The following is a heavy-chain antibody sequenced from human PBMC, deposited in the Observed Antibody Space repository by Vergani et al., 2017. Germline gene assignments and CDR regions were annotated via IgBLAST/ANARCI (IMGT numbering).Heavy chain of an antibody. CDR3: ARREISGSSVPFDY. CDR2: ISSSNSYI. Sequence: EVQLVESGGGLVKPGGSLRLSCAASGFTFSSYSMNWVRQAPGKGLEWVSSISSSNSYIYYADSVKGRFTISRDNAKNSLYLQMNSLRAEDTAVYYCARREISGSSVPFDYWGQGTLVTVSS. D-gene: IGHD3-10*01. V-gene: IGHV3-21*01. CDR1: GFTFSSYS. J-gene: IGHJ4*02.